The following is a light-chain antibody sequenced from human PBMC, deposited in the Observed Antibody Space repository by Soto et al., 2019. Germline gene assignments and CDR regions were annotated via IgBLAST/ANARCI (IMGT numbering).Light chain of an antibody. CDR3: QARSNWPLT. J-gene: IGKJ4*01. V-gene: IGKV3-11*01. CDR2: DAS. CDR1: QSVSSY. Sequence: EIVLTHSPAPLSLSPGARATLSCRASQSVSSYLAWYQQDPGQAPRLLIYDASTRATGSPARFSANGPVTGFTLTISTLEPEDFAVYYCQARSNWPLTFGGGTKVEIK.